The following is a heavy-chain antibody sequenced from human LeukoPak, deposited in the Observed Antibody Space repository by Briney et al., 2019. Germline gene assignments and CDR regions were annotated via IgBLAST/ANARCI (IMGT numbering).Heavy chain of an antibody. Sequence: ASVKVSCKASGGTFSSYAISWVRQAPGQGLEWMGWISAYNGNTNYAQKLQGRVTMTTDTSTSTAYMELRSLRSDDTAVYYCARGSTAARPLDYWGQGTLVTVSS. V-gene: IGHV1-18*01. CDR3: ARGSTAARPLDY. D-gene: IGHD6-6*01. J-gene: IGHJ4*02. CDR1: GGTFSSYA. CDR2: ISAYNGNT.